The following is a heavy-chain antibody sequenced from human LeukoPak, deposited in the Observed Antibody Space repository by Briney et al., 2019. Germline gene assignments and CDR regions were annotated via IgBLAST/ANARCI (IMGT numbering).Heavy chain of an antibody. CDR2: INPNSGGT. Sequence: ASVKVSCKASGYTFTGYYMHWVRQAPGQGLEWMGWINPNSGGTNYAQKFQGRVTMTRDTSISTAYMELSRLRPDDTAVYYCARVRGQYDFWSGYWADYYYYMDVWGKGTTVTISS. CDR3: ARVRGQYDFWSGYWADYYYYMDV. V-gene: IGHV1-2*02. CDR1: GYTFTGYY. J-gene: IGHJ6*03. D-gene: IGHD3-3*01.